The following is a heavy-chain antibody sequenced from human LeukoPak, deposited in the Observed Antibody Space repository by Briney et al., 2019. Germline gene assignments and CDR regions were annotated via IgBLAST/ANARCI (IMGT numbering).Heavy chain of an antibody. Sequence: SETLSLTCTVSGGSISSYYWSWIRQPPGKGLEWIGYIYYSGSTNYNPSLKGRVTISVDTSKNQFSLKLSSVTAADTAVYYCARWVRYDSSGYFDYWGQGTLVTVSS. D-gene: IGHD3-22*01. CDR1: GGSISSYY. CDR3: ARWVRYDSSGYFDY. CDR2: IYYSGST. J-gene: IGHJ4*02. V-gene: IGHV4-59*01.